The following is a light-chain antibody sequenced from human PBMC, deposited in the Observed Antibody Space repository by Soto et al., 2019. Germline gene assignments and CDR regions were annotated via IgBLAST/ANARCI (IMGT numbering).Light chain of an antibody. CDR3: QQYNSYSIT. J-gene: IGKJ5*01. V-gene: IGKV1-5*01. Sequence: IHMTQSPSMMYASVVDTIATTVLASQTFNSWVTWYQQKPGKAPKVLIYDASSLESGVPSRFSGSGSGTEFTLTISSLQPDDFATYYCQQYNSYSITFGQGTRLEIK. CDR1: QTFNSW. CDR2: DAS.